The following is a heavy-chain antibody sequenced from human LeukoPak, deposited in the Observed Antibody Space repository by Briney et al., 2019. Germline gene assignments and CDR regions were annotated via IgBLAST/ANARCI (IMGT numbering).Heavy chain of an antibody. D-gene: IGHD3-22*01. CDR1: GFTFSSYA. CDR3: ARGRKIVVVMGGFFDY. J-gene: IGHJ4*02. CDR2: ISGSGGST. Sequence: GGSLRLSCAASGFTFSSYAMSWVRQAPGKGLEWVSAISGSGGSTYYADSVKGRFTISRDNSKNTLYLQMNSLGAEDTAVYYCARGRKIVVVMGGFFDYWGQGTLVTVSS. V-gene: IGHV3-23*01.